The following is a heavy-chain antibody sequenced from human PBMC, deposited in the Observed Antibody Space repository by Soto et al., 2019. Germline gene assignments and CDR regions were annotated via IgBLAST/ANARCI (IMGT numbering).Heavy chain of an antibody. J-gene: IGHJ6*03. CDR1: GDSISSTSYY. CDR2: IYYGGST. Sequence: SETLSLTCTVSGDSISSTSYYWGWIRQPPGKGLEWIGTIYYGGSTYYNPSLTSRVTISIDTSKNQFSLKLNSVTAADTAVYYFWSLGYAYYYMGVWGKGTTVTVSS. CDR3: WSLGYAYYYMGV. D-gene: IGHD5-12*01. V-gene: IGHV4-39*01.